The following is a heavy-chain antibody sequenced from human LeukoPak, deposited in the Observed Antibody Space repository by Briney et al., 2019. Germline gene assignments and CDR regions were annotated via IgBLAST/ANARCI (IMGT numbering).Heavy chain of an antibody. CDR1: GGSISSSSNY. V-gene: IGHV4-39*01. Sequence: SETLSLTCTVSGGSISSSSNYWGWIRHPPGKGLEWIGSIYYSGSTYYNPSLKSRVTISVDTSNNQFSLKLTSVTAADTAVYYCARRHGASDYWGQGTLVTVSS. J-gene: IGHJ4*02. CDR2: IYYSGST. CDR3: ARRHGASDY. D-gene: IGHD4-17*01.